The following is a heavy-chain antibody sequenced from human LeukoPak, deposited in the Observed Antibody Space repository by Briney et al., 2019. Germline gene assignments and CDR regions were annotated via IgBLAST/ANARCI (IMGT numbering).Heavy chain of an antibody. CDR2: ISYDGSNK. J-gene: IGHJ4*02. Sequence: GRSLRLSCAASGFTFSSYAMHWVRQAPGKGLEWVAVISYDGSNKYYADSVKGRFTISRDNSKNTLYLQMNSLRAEDTAVYYCARDPFRIAAAGTLDYWGQGTLVTVSS. D-gene: IGHD6-13*01. CDR1: GFTFSSYA. V-gene: IGHV3-30-3*01. CDR3: ARDPFRIAAAGTLDY.